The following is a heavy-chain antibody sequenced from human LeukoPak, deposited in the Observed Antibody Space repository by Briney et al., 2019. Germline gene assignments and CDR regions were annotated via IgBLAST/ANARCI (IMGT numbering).Heavy chain of an antibody. J-gene: IGHJ4*02. V-gene: IGHV1-2*06. CDR2: INPNSGGT. Sequence: ASVKVSCKGSGYTFTRHYMHWVRQAPGQGLEWMGRINPNSGGTNYAQKFQGRVTMTRGTSINTAYMGLGSLTSDDTAVYYCARDLSGPNPLDYWGQGTLVTVSS. CDR3: ARDLSGPNPLDY. CDR1: GYTFTRHY.